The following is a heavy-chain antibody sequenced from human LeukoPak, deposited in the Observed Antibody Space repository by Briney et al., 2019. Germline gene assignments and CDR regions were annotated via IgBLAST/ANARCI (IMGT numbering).Heavy chain of an antibody. CDR2: IIPMFGAP. CDR1: GGTFSSYA. J-gene: IGHJ6*02. CDR3: ARDAGGTYRSYYALHV. V-gene: IGHV1-69*13. Sequence: GASVKVSCKASGGTFSSYAISWVRQAPGQGLEWMGGIIPMFGAPNYAQRFKGRVTITAGAFTSTVYMELSSLTSDDTAVYYCARDAGGTYRSYYALHVWGQGTTVTVS. D-gene: IGHD3-16*01.